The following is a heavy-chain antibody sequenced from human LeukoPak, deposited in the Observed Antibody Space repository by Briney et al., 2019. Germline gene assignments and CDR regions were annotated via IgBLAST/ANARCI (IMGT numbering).Heavy chain of an antibody. D-gene: IGHD2-21*01. V-gene: IGHV4-59*01. CDR1: GCSISSYY. J-gene: IGHJ4*02. CDR3: ARLGRMWSADF. Sequence: SETLSLTCTISGCSISSYYWSWIRQTPEKGLEWIGYIYYSGSTNYNPSLKSRVTISVDTSKNQFSLKLTSVTAADTAVYYCARLGRMWSADFWGQGTLVTVSS. CDR2: IYYSGST.